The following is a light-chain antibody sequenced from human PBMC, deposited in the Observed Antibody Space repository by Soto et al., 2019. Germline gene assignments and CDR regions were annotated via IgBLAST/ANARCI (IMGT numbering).Light chain of an antibody. CDR1: SSDVGGYNY. J-gene: IGLJ1*01. V-gene: IGLV2-11*01. CDR2: DVS. CDR3: QSYDTSLSGDV. Sequence: QSALTQPRSVSGSPGQSVTISCTGTSSDVGGYNYVSWYQQHPGKAPKLMIYDVSKRPSGVPDRFSGSKSGASASLAITGLQAEDEADYYCQSYDTSLSGDVFGTGTKVTV.